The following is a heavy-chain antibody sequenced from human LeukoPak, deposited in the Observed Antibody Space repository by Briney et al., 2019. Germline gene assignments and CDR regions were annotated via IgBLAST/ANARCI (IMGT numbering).Heavy chain of an antibody. J-gene: IGHJ4*02. V-gene: IGHV4-34*01. D-gene: IGHD2-15*01. CDR1: GGSFSGYY. CDR2: INHSGYT. CDR3: ARNSCPSGSCYDNRGYFDY. Sequence: SETLSLTCAVYGGSFSGYYWSWIRQPPGKGLEWIGEINHSGYTNYNPSLKSRVTISVDTSKNQFSLKLSSVTAADTAVYYCARNSCPSGSCYDNRGYFDYWGQGTLVTVSS.